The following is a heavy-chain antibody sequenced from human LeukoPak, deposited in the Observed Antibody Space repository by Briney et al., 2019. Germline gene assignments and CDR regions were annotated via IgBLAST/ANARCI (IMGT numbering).Heavy chain of an antibody. J-gene: IGHJ4*02. D-gene: IGHD2-15*01. Sequence: PEGSLRLSCAASGFTVSNNYMSWVRQAPGKGLEWVSVIYSGNSKYYADSVKGRFTISRDNSKNTVYLQMNSLRVEDTAVYYCARDFECSGGSCYSAYWGQGTLVTVSS. CDR3: ARDFECSGGSCYSAY. V-gene: IGHV3-53*01. CDR2: IYSGNSK. CDR1: GFTVSNNY.